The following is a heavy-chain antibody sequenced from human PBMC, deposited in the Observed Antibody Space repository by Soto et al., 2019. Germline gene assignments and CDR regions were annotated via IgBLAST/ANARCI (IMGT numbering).Heavy chain of an antibody. Sequence: GASVKVSCKASGYTFTSYGISWVRQAPGQGLEWMGWISAYNGNTNYAQKLQGRVTMTTDTSTSTAYMKLRSLRSDDTAVYYNARVDSSSWYDIRVSWFDPWGQGTLVTVSS. CDR2: ISAYNGNT. J-gene: IGHJ5*02. D-gene: IGHD6-13*01. CDR1: GYTFTSYG. V-gene: IGHV1-18*01. CDR3: ARVDSSSWYDIRVSWFDP.